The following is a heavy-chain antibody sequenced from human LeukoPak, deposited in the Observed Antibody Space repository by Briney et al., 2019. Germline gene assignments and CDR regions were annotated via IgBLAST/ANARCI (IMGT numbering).Heavy chain of an antibody. CDR1: GGSFSGYY. CDR3: ARDPYGDYPYDY. CDR2: INHSGST. Sequence: PSETLSLTCAVYGGSFSGYYWSWIRQPPGKGLEWIGEINHSGSTNYNPSLKSRVTISVDTSKNQFSLKLSSVTAADTAVYYCARDPYGDYPYDYWGQGTLVTVSS. J-gene: IGHJ4*02. V-gene: IGHV4-34*01. D-gene: IGHD4-17*01.